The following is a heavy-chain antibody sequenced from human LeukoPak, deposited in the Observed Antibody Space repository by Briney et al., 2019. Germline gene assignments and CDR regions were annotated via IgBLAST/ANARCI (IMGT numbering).Heavy chain of an antibody. J-gene: IGHJ3*02. CDR1: GGTFSSYA. Sequence: SVKVSFKASGGTFSSYAISWVRQAPGQGLEWMGGIIPIFGTANYAQKFQGRVTITTDESTSTAYMELSSLRSEDTAVYYCARDGGNWDDAFDIWGQGTMVTVSS. D-gene: IGHD7-27*01. V-gene: IGHV1-69*05. CDR3: ARDGGNWDDAFDI. CDR2: IIPIFGTA.